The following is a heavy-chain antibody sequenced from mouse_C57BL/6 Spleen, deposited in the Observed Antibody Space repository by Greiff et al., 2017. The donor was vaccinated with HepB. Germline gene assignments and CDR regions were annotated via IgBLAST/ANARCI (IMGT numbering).Heavy chain of an antibody. J-gene: IGHJ4*01. D-gene: IGHD1-1*01. CDR1: GFTFSSYG. Sequence: EVQGVESGGDLVKPGGSLKLSCAASGFTFSSYGMSWVRQTPDKRLEWVATISSGGSYTYYPDSVKGRFTISRDNAKNTLYLQMSSLKSEDTAMYYCARLYYYGSSPYYYAMDYWGQGTSVTVSS. CDR2: ISSGGSYT. CDR3: ARLYYYGSSPYYYAMDY. V-gene: IGHV5-6*01.